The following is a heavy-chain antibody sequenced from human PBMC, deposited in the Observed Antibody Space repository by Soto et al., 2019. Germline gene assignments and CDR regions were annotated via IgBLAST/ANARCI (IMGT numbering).Heavy chain of an antibody. CDR2: IRSKAYGGTT. CDR1: GFTFGDYA. D-gene: IGHD6-13*01. Sequence: GGSLRLSCTASGFTFGDYAMSWFRQAPGKGLEWVGFIRSKAYGGTTEYAASVKGRFTISRDDSKSIAYLQMNSLKTEDTAVYYCTRLSDSSSWSYYYYYMDVWGKGTTVTVSS. J-gene: IGHJ6*03. V-gene: IGHV3-49*03. CDR3: TRLSDSSSWSYYYYYMDV.